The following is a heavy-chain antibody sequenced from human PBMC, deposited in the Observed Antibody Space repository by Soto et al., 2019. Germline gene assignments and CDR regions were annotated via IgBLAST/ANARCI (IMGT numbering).Heavy chain of an antibody. CDR2: IIPILGIA. D-gene: IGHD2-8*01. J-gene: IGHJ4*02. CDR3: ERDLMGTESWDY. Sequence: QVQLVQSGAEVKKPGSSVKVSCKASGGTFSSYTISWVRQAPGQGLEWMGRIIPILGIANYAQKFQGRVTITADKSTSTAYMELSSLRSEETAVYYCERDLMGTESWDYWGQGTLVTVSS. V-gene: IGHV1-69*08. CDR1: GGTFSSYT.